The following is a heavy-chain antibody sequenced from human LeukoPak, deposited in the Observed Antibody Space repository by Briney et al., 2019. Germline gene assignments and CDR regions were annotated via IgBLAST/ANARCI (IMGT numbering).Heavy chain of an antibody. Sequence: PGGSLRLSCAASGFTFSSYAMSWVRQAPGKGLEWVSATSGSGGSTYYADSVKGRFTISRDNSKNTLYLQMDSLRAEDTAVYYCARKILTGYYSLRGLDHWGQGTLVTVSS. CDR2: TSGSGGST. D-gene: IGHD3-9*01. CDR3: ARKILTGYYSLRGLDH. CDR1: GFTFSSYA. J-gene: IGHJ4*02. V-gene: IGHV3-23*01.